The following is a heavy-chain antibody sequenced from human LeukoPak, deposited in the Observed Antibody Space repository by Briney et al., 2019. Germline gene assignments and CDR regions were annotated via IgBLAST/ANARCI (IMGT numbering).Heavy chain of an antibody. V-gene: IGHV4-31*03. D-gene: IGHD3-10*01. J-gene: IGHJ5*02. CDR1: GGSISSGGYL. CDR2: IYHGGNT. Sequence: SETLSLTCTVSGGSISSGGYLWSWIRQNPGKGLEWIGYIYHGGNTYYNPSLKSRVTISVDTSKNQFSLKLSSVTAADTAVYYCARVRHYGSGEEIDPWGQGTLVTVSS. CDR3: ARVRHYGSGEEIDP.